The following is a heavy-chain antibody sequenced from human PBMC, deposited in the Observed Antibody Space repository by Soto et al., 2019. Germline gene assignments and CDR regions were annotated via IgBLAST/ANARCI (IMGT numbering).Heavy chain of an antibody. CDR1: GYTFTSYG. CDR2: ISAYNGNT. CDR3: AVGDWNGAFDI. J-gene: IGHJ3*02. V-gene: IGHV1-18*01. D-gene: IGHD1-1*01. Sequence: ASVKVSCKASGYTFTSYGISWVRQAPGQGLEWMGWISAYNGNTNYAQKLQGRVTITRDTSASTAYMELSSLRSEDTAVYYCAVGDWNGAFDIWGQGTMVTVSS.